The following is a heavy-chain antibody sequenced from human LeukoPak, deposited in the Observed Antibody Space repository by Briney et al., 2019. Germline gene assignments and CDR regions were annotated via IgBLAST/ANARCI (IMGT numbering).Heavy chain of an antibody. V-gene: IGHV3-15*07. CDR1: GFTFSNAW. D-gene: IGHD3-22*01. CDR2: IKSKTDGGTT. Sequence: GGSLRLSCAASGFTFSNAWMNWVCQAPGKGLEWVGRIKSKTDGGTTDYAAPVRGRFTISRDDSKNTLYLQMNSLKTEDTAVYYCTTDITLIVVVSTDYWGQGTLVTVSS. CDR3: TTDITLIVVVSTDY. J-gene: IGHJ4*02.